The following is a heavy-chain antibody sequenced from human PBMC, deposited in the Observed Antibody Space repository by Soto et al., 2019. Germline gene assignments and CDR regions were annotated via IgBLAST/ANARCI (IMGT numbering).Heavy chain of an antibody. CDR3: ANAYDFLSGPSWFDP. CDR1: GDTVSRYA. J-gene: IGHJ5*02. D-gene: IGHD3-3*01. Sequence: GGLSTSCEASGDTVSRYARQWVRQTPDKGLEWVAVISYDGSNKYYADSVKGRFTISRDNSKNTLYLQMNSLRAEDTAVYYCANAYDFLSGPSWFDPWGQGTLVTVSS. CDR2: ISYDGSNK. V-gene: IGHV3-30-3*01.